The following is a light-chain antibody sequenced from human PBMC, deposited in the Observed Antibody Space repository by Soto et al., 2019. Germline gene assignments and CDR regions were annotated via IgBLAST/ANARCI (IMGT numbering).Light chain of an antibody. J-gene: IGLJ3*02. V-gene: IGLV2-23*01. CDR1: YSDVGSYNL. CDR3: SSYAGGRTLV. CDR2: EGS. Sequence: QSALTQPASVSGSPGQSITISCTGTYSDVGSYNLVSWYQQHPGKAPKLMVYEGSKRPSGVSDRFSGSKSGNTASLTISSLQAEDEADYYCSSYAGGRTLVFGGATKLTVL.